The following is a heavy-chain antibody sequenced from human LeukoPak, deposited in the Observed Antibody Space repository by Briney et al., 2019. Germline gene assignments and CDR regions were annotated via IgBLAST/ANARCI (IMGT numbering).Heavy chain of an antibody. D-gene: IGHD6-19*01. CDR3: ARDPHSSGWYYFDY. J-gene: IGHJ4*02. Sequence: GGSLRLSCAASGFTFSSYAMHWVRQAPGKGLEWVAVISYDGSNKYYADSVKGRFTISRDNSKNTLYLQMSSLRAEDTAVYYCARDPHSSGWYYFDYWGQGTLVTVSS. CDR2: ISYDGSNK. V-gene: IGHV3-30-3*01. CDR1: GFTFSSYA.